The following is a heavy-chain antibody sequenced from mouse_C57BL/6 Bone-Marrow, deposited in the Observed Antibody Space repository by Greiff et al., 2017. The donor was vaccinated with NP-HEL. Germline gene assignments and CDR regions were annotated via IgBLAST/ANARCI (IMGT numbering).Heavy chain of an antibody. CDR3: ARRGSSYGWFAY. CDR2: INAGSGGT. Sequence: QVQLQQSGAELVRPGTSVKVSCKASGYAFSNYSIEWVKQRPGQGLEWIGVINAGSGGTNYDEKFKGKATLTADKSSSTAYMQLSSLTSEDSAVYFCARRGSSYGWFAYWGQGTLVTVSA. D-gene: IGHD1-1*01. V-gene: IGHV1-54*01. J-gene: IGHJ3*01. CDR1: GYAFSNYS.